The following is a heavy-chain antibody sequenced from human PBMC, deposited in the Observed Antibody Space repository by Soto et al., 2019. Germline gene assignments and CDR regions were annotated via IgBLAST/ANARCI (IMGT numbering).Heavy chain of an antibody. CDR1: GGTISRYY. CDR2: MYNTGST. Sequence: QVQLQESGPGLVKPSETLSLTCTVSGGTISRYYWSWIRQPPGKGLEWIGYMYNTGSTVYNPSFKRRVTISVDXSXTXXSLKLNSVTAADTAVYYCARDLWGYCGTDCYPLDVWGQGTTVTVSS. D-gene: IGHD2-21*02. V-gene: IGHV4-59*01. J-gene: IGHJ6*02. CDR3: ARDLWGYCGTDCYPLDV.